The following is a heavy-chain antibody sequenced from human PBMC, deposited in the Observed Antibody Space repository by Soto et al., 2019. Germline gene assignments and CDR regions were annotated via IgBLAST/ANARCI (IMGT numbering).Heavy chain of an antibody. CDR2: IIPILGIA. D-gene: IGHD6-13*01. CDR3: ARDDGSSWDYYYYGMDV. Sequence: QVQLVQSGAEVKKPGSSVKVSCKASGGTFSCYTISWVRQAPGQGLEWMGRIIPILGIANYAQKFQGRVTITADKSTSTAYMELSSLRSEDTAVYYCARDDGSSWDYYYYGMDVWGQGTTVTVSS. V-gene: IGHV1-69*08. CDR1: GGTFSCYT. J-gene: IGHJ6*02.